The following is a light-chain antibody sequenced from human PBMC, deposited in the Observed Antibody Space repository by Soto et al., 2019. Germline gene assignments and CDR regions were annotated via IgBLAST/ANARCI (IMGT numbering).Light chain of an antibody. V-gene: IGKV3-20*01. CDR2: DAS. J-gene: IGKJ2*01. CDR1: QSVASNS. Sequence: ETVLTQSPGTLSLSPGETATLSCRASQSVASNSLAWYQQKPGQAPRLLVYDASGRATDIPDSFSGRGSGTDFTLTINRLEPEDFAVYYCQNYDSSPYTFGQGTKLEIK. CDR3: QNYDSSPYT.